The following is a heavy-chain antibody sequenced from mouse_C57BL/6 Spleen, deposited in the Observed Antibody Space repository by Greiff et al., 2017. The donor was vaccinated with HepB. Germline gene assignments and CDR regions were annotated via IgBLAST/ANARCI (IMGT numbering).Heavy chain of an antibody. V-gene: IGHV1-69*01. CDR3: ARSGDYGSSWYFDY. Sequence: QVQLQQPGAELVMPGASVKLSCKASGYTFTSYWMHWVKQRPGQGLEWIGEIDPSDSYTNYNQKFKGKSTLTVDKSSSTAYMQLSSLTSEDSAVYYCARSGDYGSSWYFDYWGQGTTLTVSS. D-gene: IGHD1-1*01. CDR2: IDPSDSYT. J-gene: IGHJ2*01. CDR1: GYTFTSYW.